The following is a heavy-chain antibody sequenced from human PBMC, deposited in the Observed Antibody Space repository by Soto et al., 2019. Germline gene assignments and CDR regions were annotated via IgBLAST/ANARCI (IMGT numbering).Heavy chain of an antibody. Sequence: QGQLVQSGVEVKKPPASVKVSCSASGNTFTNFGVTSVRQAPGQGLEWMGWISPYTDYPRYAQKFQGRVTMTIDTSTSTAYLDLRSLTSDDTAVYYCARLIPGAEAWFHPWGQGTLVTVSS. V-gene: IGHV1-18*01. J-gene: IGHJ5*02. CDR2: ISPYTDYP. CDR1: GNTFTNFG. CDR3: ARLIPGAEAWFHP. D-gene: IGHD2-2*01.